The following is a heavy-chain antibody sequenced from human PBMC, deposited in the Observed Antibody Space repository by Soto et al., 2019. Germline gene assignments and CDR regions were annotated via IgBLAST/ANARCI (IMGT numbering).Heavy chain of an antibody. Sequence: QVQLVQSGAEVKKPGASVKVSCKASGYTFISYDINWVRQATGQGLEWMGWMNPNSGNTGYAQKFQGRVTMTRNTSISTAYRELSSLRSEDTAVYYCARGGYDILTGYYNRYYYYGMDVWGQGTTVTVSS. V-gene: IGHV1-8*01. CDR2: MNPNSGNT. CDR1: GYTFISYD. J-gene: IGHJ6*02. D-gene: IGHD3-9*01. CDR3: ARGGYDILTGYYNRYYYYGMDV.